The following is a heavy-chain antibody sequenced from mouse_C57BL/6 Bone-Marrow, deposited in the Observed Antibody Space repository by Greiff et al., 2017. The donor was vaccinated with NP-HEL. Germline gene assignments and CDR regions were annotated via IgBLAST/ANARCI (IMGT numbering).Heavy chain of an antibody. V-gene: IGHV14-4*01. D-gene: IGHD1-1*01. CDR2: IDPENGDT. Sequence: VQLQQSGAELVRPGASVKLSCTASGFNIKDDYMHWVKQSPEQGLEWIGWIDPENGDTEYASKFQGKATITADTSSNTAYLQLSSLTSEDTAVYYCTSLITTVVALYYCAMDYWGQGTSVTVSS. CDR3: TSLITTVVALYYCAMDY. J-gene: IGHJ4*01. CDR1: GFNIKDDY.